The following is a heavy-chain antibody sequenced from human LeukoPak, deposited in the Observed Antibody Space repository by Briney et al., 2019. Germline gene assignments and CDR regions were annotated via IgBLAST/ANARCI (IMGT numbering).Heavy chain of an antibody. V-gene: IGHV1-69*04. J-gene: IGHJ4*02. D-gene: IGHD3-9*01. CDR1: GGTFSSYT. CDR2: IIPILGIA. Sequence: SVKVSCKASGGTFSSYTISWVRQAPGQGLEWMGRIIPILGIANYAQKFQGRVTITADKSTSTAYMELSSLRSEDTAVYYCAREDAYYDILTGYYTLYYFDYLGQGTLVTVSS. CDR3: AREDAYYDILTGYYTLYYFDY.